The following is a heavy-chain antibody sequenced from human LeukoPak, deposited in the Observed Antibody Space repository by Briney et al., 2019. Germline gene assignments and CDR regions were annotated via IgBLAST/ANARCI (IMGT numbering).Heavy chain of an antibody. Sequence: GGSLRLSCAASGFTFRNYWMTWVRQAPGKGLQWVATIKEDGSEKYYLDSVKGRFTISRDNAKNSLYLQMNSLRGEDTAVYFWVRSSPPTDVWTGYYDGYFDTWGQGIPGTVSS. V-gene: IGHV3-7*01. J-gene: IGHJ4*02. CDR1: GFTFRNYW. D-gene: IGHD3/OR15-3a*01. CDR2: IKEDGSEK. CDR3: VRSSPPTDVWTGYYDGYFDT.